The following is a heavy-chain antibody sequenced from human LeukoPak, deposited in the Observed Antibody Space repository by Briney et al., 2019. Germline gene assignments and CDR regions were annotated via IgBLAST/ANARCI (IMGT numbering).Heavy chain of an antibody. CDR1: GGSFSGYY. J-gene: IGHJ4*02. V-gene: IGHV4-34*01. CDR3: AIRRYYDSSGPGFDY. D-gene: IGHD3-22*01. CDR2: INHSGST. Sequence: PSETLSLTCAVYGGSFSGYYWSWIRQPPGKGLEWIGEINHSGSTNYNPSLKSRVTISVDTSKNQFSLKLSSVTAADTAVYYCAIRRYYDSSGPGFDYWGQGTLVTVSS.